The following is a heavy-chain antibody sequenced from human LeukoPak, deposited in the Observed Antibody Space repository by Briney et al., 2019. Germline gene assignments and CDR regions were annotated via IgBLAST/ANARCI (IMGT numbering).Heavy chain of an antibody. CDR2: ISAYNGNT. V-gene: IGHV1-18*01. CDR3: ARVLGHCGDLRCAFDI. D-gene: IGHD4-17*01. J-gene: IGHJ3*02. Sequence: ASVKVSCKASGYTFTSYGISWVRQAPGQGLEWMGWISAYNGNTNYAQKLQGRVTMTTDTSTSTAYMELRSLRSDDTAVYYCARVLGHCGDLRCAFDIWGQWTMVTVSS. CDR1: GYTFTSYG.